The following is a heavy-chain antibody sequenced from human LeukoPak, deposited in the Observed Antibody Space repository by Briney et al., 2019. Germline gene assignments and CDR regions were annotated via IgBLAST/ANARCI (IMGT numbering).Heavy chain of an antibody. V-gene: IGHV3-7*01. CDR3: ARDRPAPLSIVGATVGMDV. CDR2: IKQDGSEK. D-gene: IGHD1-26*01. J-gene: IGHJ6*02. Sequence: GGSLRLSCAASGFTFSSYWMSWVRQAPGKGLEWVANIKQDGSEKYYVDSVKGRFTISRDNAKNSLYLQMNSLRAEDTAVYYCARDRPAPLSIVGATVGMDVWGQGTTVTVSS. CDR1: GFTFSSYW.